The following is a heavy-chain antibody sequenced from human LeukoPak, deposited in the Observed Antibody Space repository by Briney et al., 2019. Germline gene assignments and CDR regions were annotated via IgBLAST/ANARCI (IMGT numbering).Heavy chain of an antibody. V-gene: IGHV4-4*02. Sequence: SETLSLTCAVSGGSISSSNWWSWVRQPPGKGLEWIGEIYHSGSTNYNPSLQSRVTISVDTSKNQFSLKLTSVTAADTAVFYCARGIFVPICTGGSCHWRDYMDVWGKGTTVTVSS. CDR3: ARGIFVPICTGGSCHWRDYMDV. CDR2: IYHSGST. CDR1: GGSISSSNW. D-gene: IGHD2-15*01. J-gene: IGHJ6*03.